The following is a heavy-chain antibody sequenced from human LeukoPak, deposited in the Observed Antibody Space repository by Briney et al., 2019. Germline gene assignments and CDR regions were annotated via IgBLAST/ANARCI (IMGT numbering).Heavy chain of an antibody. CDR1: GYTFTSYG. Sequence: GASVKVSCKASGYTFTSYGISWVRQAPGQGLEWMGWISAYNGNTNYAQKLQGRVTMTTDTSTSTAYMELRSLRSDDTAVYYCAIVTYYYDSSGHLDYWGQGTLVTVSS. V-gene: IGHV1-18*01. J-gene: IGHJ4*02. CDR3: AIVTYYYDSSGHLDY. CDR2: ISAYNGNT. D-gene: IGHD3-22*01.